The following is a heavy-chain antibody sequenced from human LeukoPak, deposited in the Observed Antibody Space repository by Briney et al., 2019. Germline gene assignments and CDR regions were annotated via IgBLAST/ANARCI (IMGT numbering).Heavy chain of an antibody. V-gene: IGHV3-48*01. J-gene: IGHJ4*02. CDR1: GFTFSTYS. CDR2: ISSSSSTI. CDR3: AGGASEYSSSGDFAY. D-gene: IGHD6-6*01. Sequence: GGSLGLSCVVSGFTFSTYSMNWVRQAPGKGLEWVSYISSSSSTIYYADSVKGRFTISRDNAKKSLYLQMNSLSADDTAVYYCAGGASEYSSSGDFAYWGQGTLVTVSS.